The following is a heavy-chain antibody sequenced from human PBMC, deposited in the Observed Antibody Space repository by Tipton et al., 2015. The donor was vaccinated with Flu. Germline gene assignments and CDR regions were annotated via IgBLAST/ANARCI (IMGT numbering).Heavy chain of an antibody. D-gene: IGHD1-1*01. J-gene: IGHJ3*01. CDR2: IYPAGGGI. V-gene: IGHV1-46*01. Sequence: QVVQSGAEVKTPGASVKVSCKASGYTFTSYNMHWVRQAPGQGLEWMGIIYPAGGGISYAQKFQGRVIMTRDRSTGTVHMELSTLRSDDTAMYYCARDKGGGTYTFDVWGQGTMVTVSS. CDR3: ARDKGGGTYTFDV. CDR1: GYTFTSYN.